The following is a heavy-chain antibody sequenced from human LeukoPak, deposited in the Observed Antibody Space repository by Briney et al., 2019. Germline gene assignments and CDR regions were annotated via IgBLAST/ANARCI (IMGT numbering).Heavy chain of an antibody. CDR3: ARNMTAISRLDVFDI. Sequence: SETLSLTCAVYGGSFSGYYWSWIRQPPGKGLEWIGEINHSGSTNYNPSLKSRVTISVDTSKNQFSLKLSSVTAADTAIYYCARNMTAISRLDVFDIWGPGTMVTVS. V-gene: IGHV4-34*01. D-gene: IGHD2-21*02. J-gene: IGHJ3*02. CDR2: INHSGST. CDR1: GGSFSGYY.